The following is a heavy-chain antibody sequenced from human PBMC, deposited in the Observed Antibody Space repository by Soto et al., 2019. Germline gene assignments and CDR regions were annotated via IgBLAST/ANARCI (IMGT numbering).Heavy chain of an antibody. CDR3: ARERYCSGGSCFDAFDI. Sequence: EVQLVESGGGLVQPGGSLRLSCAASGFTFSSYWMSWVRQAPGKGLEWVANIKQDGSEKYYVDSVKGRFTISRDNAKKSLYLQMNGRRAEDTAVYYCARERYCSGGSCFDAFDIWGQGTMVTVSS. J-gene: IGHJ3*02. CDR1: GFTFSSYW. D-gene: IGHD2-15*01. V-gene: IGHV3-7*01. CDR2: IKQDGSEK.